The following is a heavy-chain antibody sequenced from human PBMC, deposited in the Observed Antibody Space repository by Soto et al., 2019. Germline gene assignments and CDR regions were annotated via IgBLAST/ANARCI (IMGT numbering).Heavy chain of an antibody. V-gene: IGHV4-59*01. CDR2: IYYSGST. J-gene: IGHJ4*02. CDR3: AKVWGNYGNFDY. CDR1: GGSISSYY. Sequence: PSETLSLTCTVSGGSISSYYWSWIRQPPGKGLEWIGYIYYSGSTNYNPSLKSRVTISVDTSKNQFSLKLSSVTAADTAVYYCAKVWGNYGNFDYWGQGTLVTVSS. D-gene: IGHD3-16*01.